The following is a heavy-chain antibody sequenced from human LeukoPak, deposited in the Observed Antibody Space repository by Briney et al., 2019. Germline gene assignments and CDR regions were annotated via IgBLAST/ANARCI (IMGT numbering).Heavy chain of an antibody. Sequence: GGSLRLSCAASGFTFSSYWMHWVRQAPGKGLVWVSRINSDGSSASYADSVKGRFTISRDNAKNTLYLQMNSLRAEDTAVYYCAGSEGSGSCLDNWGQGTLVTVSS. CDR3: AGSEGSGSCLDN. D-gene: IGHD3-10*01. J-gene: IGHJ4*02. V-gene: IGHV3-74*01. CDR1: GFTFSSYW. CDR2: INSDGSSA.